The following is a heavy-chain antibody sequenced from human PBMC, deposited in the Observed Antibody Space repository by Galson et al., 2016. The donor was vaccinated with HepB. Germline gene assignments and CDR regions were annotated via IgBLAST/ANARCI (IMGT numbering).Heavy chain of an antibody. V-gene: IGHV4-31*03. CDR1: GGSISNIDYY. CDR2: IYYSGKT. J-gene: IGHJ4*02. D-gene: IGHD6-13*01. Sequence: TLSLTCTVSGGSISNIDYYWNWIRQHPGKGLEWFGYIYYSGKTYYNPSLQSRIMISIDTSKNQFSLKLNSVTAADTAVYYCARGRFNQQPLDFWGQGILVTVSS. CDR3: ARGRFNQQPLDF.